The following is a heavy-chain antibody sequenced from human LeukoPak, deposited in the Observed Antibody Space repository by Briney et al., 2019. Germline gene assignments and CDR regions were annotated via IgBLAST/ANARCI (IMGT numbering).Heavy chain of an antibody. CDR1: GGSISTYY. D-gene: IGHD2-21*01. CDR2: IYYSGST. V-gene: IGHV4-59*08. J-gene: IGHJ4*02. CDR3: ARYSGLGVPDF. Sequence: SETLSLTCTVSGGSISTYYWSWIRQPPGKGLEWIGYIYYSGSTNYNPSLKSRVTISLDTSKNQFSLKLSCVTPEDTAVYYCARYSGLGVPDFWGQGTLVTVSS.